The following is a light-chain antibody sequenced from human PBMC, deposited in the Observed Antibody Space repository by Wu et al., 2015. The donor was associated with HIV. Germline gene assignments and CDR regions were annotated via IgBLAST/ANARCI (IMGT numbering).Light chain of an antibody. V-gene: IGKV1-39*01. CDR2: GAS. J-gene: IGKJ1*01. Sequence: DIQMTQPPSSLSASVGDRVTITCRASQSISSYLNWYQQKPGKAPKLLIYGASSLQSGVPSWFSGRGSGTEFTLTISSLQPDDFATYYCQQYNSYWTFGQGTKVEIK. CDR1: QSISSY. CDR3: QQYNSYWT.